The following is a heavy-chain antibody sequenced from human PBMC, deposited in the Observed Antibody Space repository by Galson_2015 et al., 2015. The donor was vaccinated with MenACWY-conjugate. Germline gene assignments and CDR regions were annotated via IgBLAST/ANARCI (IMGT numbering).Heavy chain of an antibody. CDR3: ARDWYCPSTICDDCFDP. D-gene: IGHD2/OR15-2a*01. Sequence: SVKVSCKASGYTFTTYGISWVRQAPGQGLEWMAWIGTDHGDRDYGDTDYAQKFQGRVTVTADTSTSTAYMELRSLRNDDTAVYYCARDWYCPSTICDDCFDPWGQGTLVIVSS. CDR1: GYTFTTYG. CDR2: IGTDHGDRDYGDT. V-gene: IGHV1-18*01. J-gene: IGHJ5*02.